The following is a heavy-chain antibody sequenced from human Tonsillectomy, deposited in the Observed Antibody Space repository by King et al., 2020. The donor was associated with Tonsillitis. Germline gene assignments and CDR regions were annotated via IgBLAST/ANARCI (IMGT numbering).Heavy chain of an antibody. Sequence: VQLVESGGGVVQPGGSLRLSCAASGFTFSSYGMHWVRQAPGKGLEWVAFIRYDGTNKYYADSVKGRFTISRDNSKNTLYLQMNSLRAEDTAVYYCAKTSVYSSQTHYYYYYDGMDVWGQGTTVTVSS. CDR1: GFTFSSYG. CDR2: IRYDGTNK. CDR3: AKTSVYSSQTHYYYYYDGMDV. D-gene: IGHD6-13*01. V-gene: IGHV3-30*02. J-gene: IGHJ6*02.